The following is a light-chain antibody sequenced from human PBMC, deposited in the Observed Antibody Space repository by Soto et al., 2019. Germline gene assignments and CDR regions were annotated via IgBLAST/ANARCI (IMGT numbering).Light chain of an antibody. V-gene: IGLV2-23*01. J-gene: IGLJ2*01. CDR1: SSDVGTYNL. Sequence: QSALTQPASVSGSPGQSITISCTGTSSDVGTYNLVSWYQHHPGKAPKLMIYEGNKRPSGVSNRFSGSKSGNTASLTLSGLQAEDEADYYCCSYTGGSTYVVFGAGTKLTVL. CDR2: EGN. CDR3: CSYTGGSTYVV.